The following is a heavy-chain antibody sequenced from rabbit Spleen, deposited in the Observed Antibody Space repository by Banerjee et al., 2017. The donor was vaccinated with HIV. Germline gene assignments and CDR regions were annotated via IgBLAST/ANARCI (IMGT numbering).Heavy chain of an antibody. V-gene: IGHV1S45*01. CDR2: IYSAGGS. CDR1: GFDFSSNA. CDR3: ARGIAYGYAGDAYPPYAMDL. Sequence: QEQLVESGGDLVQPGASLTLTCKASGFDFSSNAMCWVRQAPGKGLEWIARIYSAGGSVYASWAKGRFTISKTSSTTVTLQMTSLTAADTATYFCARGIAYGYAGDAYPPYAMDLWGQGTLVPVS. D-gene: IGHD6-1*01. J-gene: IGHJ3*01.